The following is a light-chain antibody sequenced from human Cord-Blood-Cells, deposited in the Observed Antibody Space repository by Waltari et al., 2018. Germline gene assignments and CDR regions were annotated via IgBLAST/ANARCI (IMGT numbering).Light chain of an antibody. V-gene: IGLV2-8*01. CDR2: EVS. CDR1: SSDVAGSNY. J-gene: IGLJ3*02. CDR3: SSYAGSNNLV. Sequence: QSALTQPPSASGSPGQPVTITCTATSSDVAGSNYVSWYQQHPGKAPKLMIYEVSKRPSGVPDRFSGSKSGNTASLTVSGLQAEDEADYYCSSYAGSNNLVFGGGTKLTVL.